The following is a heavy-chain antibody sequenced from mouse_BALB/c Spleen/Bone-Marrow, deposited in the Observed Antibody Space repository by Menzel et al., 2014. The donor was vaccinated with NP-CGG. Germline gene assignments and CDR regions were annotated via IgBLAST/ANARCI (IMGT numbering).Heavy chain of an antibody. CDR2: INSNGGST. D-gene: IGHD2-4*01. CDR1: GFTFSSYG. CDR3: ARNYDFWFGY. V-gene: IGHV5-6-3*01. J-gene: IGHJ3*01. Sequence: EVQGVESGGGLVQPGGSLKLSCAASGFTFSSYGMSWVRQTPDKRLELVATINSNGGSTYYPDTVKGRFTISRDNAKNTLYLQMSRLKSEDTAMYYCARNYDFWFGYWGQGTLVTVSA.